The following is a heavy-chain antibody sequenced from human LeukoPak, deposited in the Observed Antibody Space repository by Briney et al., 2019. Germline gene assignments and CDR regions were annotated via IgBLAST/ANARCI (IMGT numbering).Heavy chain of an antibody. J-gene: IGHJ4*02. D-gene: IGHD1-26*01. Sequence: GSLPLSFAASGFPFSSYAMSWVRPATGKGLGWGSAISGSGGSTYYADSVKGRFTISRDNSKNTLYLQMNSLRAEDTAVYYCAKGASYSRSYYSDYWGQGTLVTVSS. V-gene: IGHV3-23*01. CDR2: ISGSGGST. CDR1: GFPFSSYA. CDR3: AKGASYSRSYYSDY.